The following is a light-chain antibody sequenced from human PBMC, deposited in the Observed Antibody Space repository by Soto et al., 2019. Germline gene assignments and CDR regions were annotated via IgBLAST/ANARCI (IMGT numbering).Light chain of an antibody. CDR1: QSVSSY. J-gene: IGKJ5*01. CDR3: QQRSNWPTIT. CDR2: DAS. V-gene: IGKV3-11*01. Sequence: EIVLTQSPANLSLSPGERATLSCRASQSVSSYLAWYQQKPGQAPRLLIYDASNRATGIPARFSGSGSGTDFTLTISSLETEDFAVYYCQQRSNWPTITFGQGTRLEIK.